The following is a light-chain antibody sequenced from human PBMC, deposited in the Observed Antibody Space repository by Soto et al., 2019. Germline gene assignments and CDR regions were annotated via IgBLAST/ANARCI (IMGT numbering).Light chain of an antibody. V-gene: IGKV3-11*01. CDR1: QSVSSN. CDR3: QQRSNWPPFT. CDR2: GAS. Sequence: EIVMTQSPATLSVSPGERATLSCRASQSVSSNLAWYQQKPGQAPRLLIYGASNRATDIPARFSGSGSGTDFTLTISSLEPEDFAVYYCQQRSNWPPFTFGQGTRLEI. J-gene: IGKJ5*01.